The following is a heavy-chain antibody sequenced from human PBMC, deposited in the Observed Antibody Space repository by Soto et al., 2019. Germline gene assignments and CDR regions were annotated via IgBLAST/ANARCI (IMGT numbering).Heavy chain of an antibody. D-gene: IGHD5-12*01. CDR3: AAEGGLPRYY. V-gene: IGHV4-30-2*06. Sequence: QLQLQESGSGLVKPSQTLSLTCAVSGGPISSGGYSWSWIRQSPGKGLEWIGYIYHSGSTYYNPSLKSRVTISVDRSTNQFSLKLSSVTAADTAVYYCAAEGGLPRYYWGQGTLVTVSS. J-gene: IGHJ4*02. CDR1: GGPISSGGYS. CDR2: IYHSGST.